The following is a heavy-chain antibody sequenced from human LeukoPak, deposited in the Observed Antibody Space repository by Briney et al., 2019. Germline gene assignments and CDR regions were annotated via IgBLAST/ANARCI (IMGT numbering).Heavy chain of an antibody. CDR3: ARPSLRVTNYYYYYMDV. D-gene: IGHD2-21*02. V-gene: IGHV1-2*02. CDR2: INPNSGGT. J-gene: IGHJ6*03. CDR1: GYTFTSYG. Sequence: ASVKVSCKASGYTFTSYGISWVRQAPGQGLEWMGWINPNSGGTNYAQKFQGRVTMTRDTSISTAYMELSRLRSDDTAVYYCARPSLRVTNYYYYYMDVWGKGTTVTVSS.